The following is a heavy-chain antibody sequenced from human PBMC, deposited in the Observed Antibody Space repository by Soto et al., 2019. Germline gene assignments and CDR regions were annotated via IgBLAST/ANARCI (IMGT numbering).Heavy chain of an antibody. V-gene: IGHV1-69*02. Sequence: QVQLVQSGAEVKKPGSSVKVSCKASGGTFSSYTISWVRQAPGQGLEWMGRIIPFLGIANYAQKFQGRVTITADKSTSTAYMELSSLRSEDTAVYYCARALPLLSTFDPWGQGTLVTVSS. CDR1: GGTFSSYT. D-gene: IGHD2-2*01. J-gene: IGHJ5*02. CDR3: ARALPLLSTFDP. CDR2: IIPFLGIA.